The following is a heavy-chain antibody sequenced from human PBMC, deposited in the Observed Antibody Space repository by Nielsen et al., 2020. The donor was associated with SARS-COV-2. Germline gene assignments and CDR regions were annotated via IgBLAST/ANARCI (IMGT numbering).Heavy chain of an antibody. J-gene: IGHJ6*03. CDR1: GFTFSSYG. V-gene: IGHV3-30*18. CDR2: ISYDGSNK. Sequence: GESLKISCAASGFTFSSYGMHWVRQAPGKGLEWVAVISYDGSNKYYADSVKGRFTISRDNSKNTLYPQMNSLRAEDTAVYYCAKGMSVTMVRGVINYYMDVWGKGTTVTVSS. CDR3: AKGMSVTMVRGVINYYMDV. D-gene: IGHD3-10*01.